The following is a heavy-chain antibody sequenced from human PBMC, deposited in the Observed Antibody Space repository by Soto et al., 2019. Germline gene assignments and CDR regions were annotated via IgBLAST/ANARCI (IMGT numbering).Heavy chain of an antibody. CDR2: INAGSGNT. V-gene: IGHV1-3*01. J-gene: IGHJ1*01. CDR3: GCEQPLAVFRH. D-gene: IGHD6-13*01. Sequence: QVQLVQSGAEVKKPGASVKVSCKASGYTFTNYAIHSVRQAPGPRLEWMGWINAGSGNTKYSQRFEGRVSITRDTSASPAYWEVRSLTSEETAVYYGGCEQPLAVFRHWGQGNLVSVSS. CDR1: GYTFTNYA.